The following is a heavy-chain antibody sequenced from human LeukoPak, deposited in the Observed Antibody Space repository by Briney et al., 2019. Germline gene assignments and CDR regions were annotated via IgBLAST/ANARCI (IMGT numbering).Heavy chain of an antibody. CDR1: GFTFNTYR. J-gene: IGHJ4*02. V-gene: IGHV3-74*01. CDR2: VNSDGRRT. CDR3: ARDLDYGGNSNFDD. Sequence: GGSLRLSCAASGFTFNTYRMHWLRQAPGKGLVWVSRVNSDGRRTTSADSLKGRFTISRDNAKNTLYLQMNSLRAEDTAVYYCARDLDYGGNSNFDDWGQGTLVTVSS. D-gene: IGHD4-23*01.